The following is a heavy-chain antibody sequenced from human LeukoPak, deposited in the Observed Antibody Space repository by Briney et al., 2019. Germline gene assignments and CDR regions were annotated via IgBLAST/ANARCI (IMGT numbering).Heavy chain of an antibody. CDR2: MYPGNSET. CDR1: GYSFSDYW. V-gene: IGHV5-51*01. Sequence: GESLKISCQGSGYSFSDYWIGWVRQMPGKGLEWMGIMYPGNSETRYSPSFQNQVTMSVDKSISTAYLQWSSLKASDTAMYHCATTFYSGIYGDAFDFWGQGTMVTVSS. D-gene: IGHD1-26*01. CDR3: ATTFYSGIYGDAFDF. J-gene: IGHJ3*01.